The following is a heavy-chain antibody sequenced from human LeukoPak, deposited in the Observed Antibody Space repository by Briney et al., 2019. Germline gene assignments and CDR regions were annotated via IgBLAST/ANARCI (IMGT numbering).Heavy chain of an antibody. Sequence: GASVKVSCKASGYTFTSYDINWVRQATGQGLEWMGWMNPNSGNTGYAQKFQGRVTMTRDMSTSTVYMELSSLRSEDTAVYYCAREYSSSSGPFDYWGQGTLVTVSS. CDR1: GYTFTSYD. V-gene: IGHV1-8*02. J-gene: IGHJ4*02. CDR3: AREYSSSSGPFDY. CDR2: MNPNSGNT. D-gene: IGHD6-6*01.